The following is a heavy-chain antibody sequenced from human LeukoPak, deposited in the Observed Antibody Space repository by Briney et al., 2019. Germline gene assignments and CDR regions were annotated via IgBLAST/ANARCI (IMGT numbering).Heavy chain of an antibody. CDR2: INPNSGGT. J-gene: IGHJ4*02. D-gene: IGHD3-10*01. CDR3: ARTYYYGSVTRFDY. Sequence: ASVKVSCKASGYTLTGYYMHWVRQAPGQGLEWMGWINPNSGGTNYAQKFQGRVTMTRDTSISTAYMELSRLKSDDTAVYYCARTYYYGSVTRFDYWGQGTLVTASS. CDR1: GYTLTGYY. V-gene: IGHV1-2*02.